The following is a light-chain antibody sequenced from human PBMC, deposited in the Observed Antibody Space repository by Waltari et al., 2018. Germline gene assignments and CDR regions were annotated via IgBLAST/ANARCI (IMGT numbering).Light chain of an antibody. CDR3: QQKFT. Sequence: DIQMTQSPSSLSASVGDRVTITCRATQSISNYLNWYKQKQGKAPKLLIYAASNLQSGVPSRFSGSGSGTDFTLTISSLQPEDFATYYCQQKFTFGPGTKVDVK. J-gene: IGKJ3*01. V-gene: IGKV1-39*01. CDR2: AAS. CDR1: QSISNY.